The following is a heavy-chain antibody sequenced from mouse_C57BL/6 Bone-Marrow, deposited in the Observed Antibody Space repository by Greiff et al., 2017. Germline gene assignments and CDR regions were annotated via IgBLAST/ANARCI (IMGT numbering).Heavy chain of an antibody. V-gene: IGHV1-55*01. D-gene: IGHD2-4*01. CDR2: IYPGSGST. CDR3: AWDDYGYYYAMDY. Sequence: VQLQQSGAELVKPGDSVKMSCKASGYTFTSYWITWVKQRPGQGLEWIGDIYPGSGSTNYNEKFKRKATLTVDTSSSTAYMQLSSLTSEDSAVYYGAWDDYGYYYAMDYWGQGTSVTVAS. J-gene: IGHJ4*01. CDR1: GYTFTSYW.